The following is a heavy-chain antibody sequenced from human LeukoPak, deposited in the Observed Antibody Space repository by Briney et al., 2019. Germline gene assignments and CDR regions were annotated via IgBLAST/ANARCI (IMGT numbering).Heavy chain of an antibody. CDR2: LSGSGSYI. J-gene: IGHJ4*02. D-gene: IGHD1-20*01. Sequence: GGSLRLSCAASGFTFSSYAMSWVRQAPGKGLEWVSSLSGSGSYIYYADSLKGRFTVSRDNVKNSLYLQMSSLRAEDTAIYYCARDLTGEPPFIDYWGQGTLVTVSS. V-gene: IGHV3-21*01. CDR1: GFTFSSYA. CDR3: ARDLTGEPPFIDY.